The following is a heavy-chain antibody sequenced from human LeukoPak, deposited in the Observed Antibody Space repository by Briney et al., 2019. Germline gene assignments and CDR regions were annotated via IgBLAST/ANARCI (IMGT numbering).Heavy chain of an antibody. CDR2: ISSSGSTI. CDR1: GDFVSADYY. J-gene: IGHJ4*02. D-gene: IGHD6-13*01. Sequence: LSLTCIVSGDFVSADYYWGWIRQPPGKGLEWVSYISSSGSTIYYADSVKGRFTISRDNAKNSLYLQMNSLRAEDTAVYYCARGNKRLESSSWLDYWGQGTLVTVSS. CDR3: ARGNKRLESSSWLDY. V-gene: IGHV3-11*01.